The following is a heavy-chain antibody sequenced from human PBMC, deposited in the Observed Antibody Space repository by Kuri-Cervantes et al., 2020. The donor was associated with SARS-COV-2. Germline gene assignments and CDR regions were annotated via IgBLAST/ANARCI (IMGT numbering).Heavy chain of an antibody. D-gene: IGHD6-13*01. J-gene: IGHJ6*02. CDR1: GFTFSSYS. V-gene: IGHV3-21*01. CDR3: ARDRDGYSSSWYGGYYYGMDV. CDR2: ISSSSSYI. Sequence: GESLKISCAASGFTFSSYSMNWVRQAPGKRLEWVSSISSSSSYIYYADSVKGRFTISRDNAKNSLYLQMNSLRAEDTAVYYCARDRDGYSSSWYGGYYYGMDVWGQGTTVTDSS.